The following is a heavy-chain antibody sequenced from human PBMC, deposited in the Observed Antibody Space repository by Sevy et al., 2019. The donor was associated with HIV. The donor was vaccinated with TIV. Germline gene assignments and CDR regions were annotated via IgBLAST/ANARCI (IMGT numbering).Heavy chain of an antibody. Sequence: GGSLRLSCAASGFTFSGSETHWVRQASGKGLEWVGRIRSRANGYATTYAASVKGRFTISRDDSKNTAYLQMNSLRAEDTAVYYCARDMIPTVTTWAYYYGMDVWGQGTTVTVSS. CDR1: GFTFSGSE. D-gene: IGHD4-4*01. J-gene: IGHJ6*02. V-gene: IGHV3-73*01. CDR2: IRSRANGYAT. CDR3: ARDMIPTVTTWAYYYGMDV.